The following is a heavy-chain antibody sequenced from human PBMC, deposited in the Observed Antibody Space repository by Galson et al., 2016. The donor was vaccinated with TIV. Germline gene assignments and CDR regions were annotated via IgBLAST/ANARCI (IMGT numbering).Heavy chain of an antibody. D-gene: IGHD2-2*01. CDR3: ARSLKCTSTTCPEACFDY. CDR2: TSGGSTI. J-gene: IGHJ4*02. Sequence: SLRLSCAASGFTISSYEMSWVRQAPGKGLERLFTSGGSTIYSADSLKGRFTVSRDNAKNSLYLQMNSLRAEDTAVYYCARSLKCTSTTCPEACFDYWGQGTQVTVSS. V-gene: IGHV3-48*03. CDR1: GFTISSYE.